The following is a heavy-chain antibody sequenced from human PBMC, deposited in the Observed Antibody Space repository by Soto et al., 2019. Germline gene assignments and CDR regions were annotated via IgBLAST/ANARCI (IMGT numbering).Heavy chain of an antibody. J-gene: IGHJ3*02. D-gene: IGHD1-26*01. CDR3: AKDRMSYNSVWDPLDI. Sequence: EAQLLESGGGLVQPGGSLRLSCAASGFTFSSYAMNWVRQAPGKGLEWVSGLGGGDIDTHYADSVKGRFTISRDNAKSTLFLEMNSLRVDDTAVYYCAKDRMSYNSVWDPLDIWGQGTMVTVSP. V-gene: IGHV3-23*01. CDR2: LGGGDIDT. CDR1: GFTFSSYA.